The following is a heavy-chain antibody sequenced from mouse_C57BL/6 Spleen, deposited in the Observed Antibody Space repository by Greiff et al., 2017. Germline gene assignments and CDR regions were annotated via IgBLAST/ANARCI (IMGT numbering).Heavy chain of an antibody. CDR2: ISSGGSYT. V-gene: IGHV5-6*02. CDR1: GFTFSSYG. D-gene: IGHD1-1*01. J-gene: IGHJ2*01. Sequence: EVMLVESGGDLVKPGGSLKLSCAASGFTFSSYGMSWVRQTPDKRLEWVATISSGGSYTYYPDSVKGRFTISRDNAKNTPYLQMSSLKSEDTAMYYCARRGTTVGAGYFDYWGQGTTLTVSS. CDR3: ARRGTTVGAGYFDY.